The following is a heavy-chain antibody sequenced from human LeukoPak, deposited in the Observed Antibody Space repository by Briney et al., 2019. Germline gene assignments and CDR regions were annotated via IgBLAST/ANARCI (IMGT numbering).Heavy chain of an antibody. CDR1: GFTFSSYA. J-gene: IGHJ4*02. CDR3: ARGRGQDY. V-gene: IGHV3-23*01. D-gene: IGHD3-10*01. Sequence: GGSLRLSRAASGFTFSSYAMSWVRQAPGKGLEWVSAISGSGGSTYYADSVKGRFTISRDNAKNSLYLQMNSLRAEDTAVYYCARGRGQDYWGQGTLVTVSS. CDR2: ISGSGGST.